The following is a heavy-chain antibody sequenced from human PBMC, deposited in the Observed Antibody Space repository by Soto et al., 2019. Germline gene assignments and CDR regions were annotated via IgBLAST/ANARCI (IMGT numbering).Heavy chain of an antibody. V-gene: IGHV4-39*01. CDR2: IYYSGST. Sequence: PSETLSLTCTVSGVCISSSSYYWGWIRQPPGKGLEWIGSIYYSGSTYYNPSLKSRVTISVDTSKNQFSLKLSSVTAADTAVYYCARIFKTSIAARTDYWGQGSLVTVSS. CDR3: ARIFKTSIAARTDY. D-gene: IGHD6-6*01. CDR1: GVCISSSSYY. J-gene: IGHJ4*02.